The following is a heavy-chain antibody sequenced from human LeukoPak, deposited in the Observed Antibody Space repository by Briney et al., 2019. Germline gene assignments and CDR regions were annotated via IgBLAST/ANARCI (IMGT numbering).Heavy chain of an antibody. D-gene: IGHD1-26*01. J-gene: IGHJ4*02. V-gene: IGHV1-18*01. Sequence: ASVKVSCKASGYTFTSYGISWVQQAPGQGLEWMGWISAYNGNTNYAQKLQGRVTMTTDTSTSTAYMELRSLRSDDTAVYYCARDQDLVGATTFPDYWGQGTLVTVSS. CDR3: ARDQDLVGATTFPDY. CDR2: ISAYNGNT. CDR1: GYTFTSYG.